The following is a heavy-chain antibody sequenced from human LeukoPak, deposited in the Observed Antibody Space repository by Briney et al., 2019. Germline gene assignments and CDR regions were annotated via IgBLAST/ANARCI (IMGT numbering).Heavy chain of an antibody. V-gene: IGHV3-23*01. J-gene: IGHJ4*02. Sequence: GGSLRLSCAASGFTFSSYWMNWVRQAPGKGLEWVSIITGSGGDSYYTDSVKGRFTLSRDNSKNTLFLQMNSLRAEDTAVYFCAKKSLWSGPFDYWGQGTLVTVFS. CDR1: GFTFSSYW. CDR2: ITGSGGDS. CDR3: AKKSLWSGPFDY. D-gene: IGHD3-3*01.